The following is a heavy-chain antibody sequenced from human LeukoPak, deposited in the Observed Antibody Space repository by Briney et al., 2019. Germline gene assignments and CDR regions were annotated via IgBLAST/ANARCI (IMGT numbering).Heavy chain of an antibody. CDR3: ARAWRGCIGGRCPYYFDY. D-gene: IGHD2-15*01. V-gene: IGHV3-13*01. J-gene: IGHJ4*02. Sequence: QPGGSLRLSCAASGFTFSNYDMHWVRQPTGKGLEWVSAIDTAGDTYYPDSVRGRFTFSRENAKNSLSLQMNGLRAEDTAVYYCARAWRGCIGGRCPYYFDYWGQGTLVTVSS. CDR2: IDTAGDT. CDR1: GFTFSNYD.